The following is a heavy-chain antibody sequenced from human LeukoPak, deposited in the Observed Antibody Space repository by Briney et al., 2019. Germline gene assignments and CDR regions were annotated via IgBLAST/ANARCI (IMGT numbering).Heavy chain of an antibody. CDR1: GFTFSSYW. CDR3: ARNLHTSGDY. J-gene: IGHJ4*02. V-gene: IGHV3-74*01. D-gene: IGHD6-19*01. Sequence: GGSLRLSCAASGFTFSSYWMHWVRQAPGKGLAWVSRINTDSSLINYADSVKGRFTISRDNAKNTLYLQMNSLRPEDTAIYYCARNLHTSGDYWGQGTLVTVSS. CDR2: INTDSSLI.